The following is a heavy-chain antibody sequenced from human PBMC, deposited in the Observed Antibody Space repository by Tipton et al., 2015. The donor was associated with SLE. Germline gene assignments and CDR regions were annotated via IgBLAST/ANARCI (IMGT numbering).Heavy chain of an antibody. D-gene: IGHD5-24*01. V-gene: IGHV4-34*01. CDR2: INHSGST. CDR3: ARRRDGYNFDY. J-gene: IGHJ4*02. Sequence: TLSLTCAVYGGSFNGYYWSWIRQPPGKGLEWIGEINHSGSTNYNPSLKSRVTISVDTSKNQFSLKLSSVTAADTAVYYCARRRDGYNFDYWGQGTLVTVSS. CDR1: GGSFNGYY.